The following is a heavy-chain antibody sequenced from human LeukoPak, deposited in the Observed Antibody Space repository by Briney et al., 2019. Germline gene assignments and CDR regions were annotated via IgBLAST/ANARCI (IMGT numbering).Heavy chain of an antibody. Sequence: GGSPRLSCAASGFTFSSYAMSWVRQAPGKGLEWVSVISGSGGTTYYADSVKGRFTISRDNSKNTLYLQMNSLRAEDTAVYYCAKGMTMVTTYYFDHWGQGTLVTVSS. D-gene: IGHD4-17*01. CDR1: GFTFSSYA. V-gene: IGHV3-23*01. J-gene: IGHJ4*02. CDR3: AKGMTMVTTYYFDH. CDR2: ISGSGGTT.